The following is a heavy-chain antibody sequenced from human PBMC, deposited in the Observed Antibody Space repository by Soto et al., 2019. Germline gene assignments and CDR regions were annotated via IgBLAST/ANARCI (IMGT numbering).Heavy chain of an antibody. CDR2: IYPSDSDT. Sequence: PGESLKISCKGSGYSFTSYWIGWVRQMPGKGLEWVGMIYPSDSDTRYSPSFEGQVTISADKSISTAHLQWSSLKASDTAMYYCARSRGGGRHLWFDPWGQGTQVTVSS. CDR3: ARSRGGGRHLWFDP. D-gene: IGHD2-15*01. V-gene: IGHV5-51*01. CDR1: GYSFTSYW. J-gene: IGHJ5*02.